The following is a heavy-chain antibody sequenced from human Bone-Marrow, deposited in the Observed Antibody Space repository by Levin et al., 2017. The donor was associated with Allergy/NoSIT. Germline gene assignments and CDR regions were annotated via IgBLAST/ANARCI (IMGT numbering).Heavy chain of an antibody. V-gene: IGHV3-53*01. J-gene: IGHJ4*02. D-gene: IGHD1-1*01. CDR3: ARQLYGNWFDY. Sequence: GESLKISCTASEITVSRHYMSWVRQAPGKGLEWVSLINSGGRTSYADSVRGRFTISRDNSKNTLYLQMNSLRAEDTAVYFCARQLYGNWFDYWGQGTLVTVSS. CDR2: INSGGRT. CDR1: EITVSRHY.